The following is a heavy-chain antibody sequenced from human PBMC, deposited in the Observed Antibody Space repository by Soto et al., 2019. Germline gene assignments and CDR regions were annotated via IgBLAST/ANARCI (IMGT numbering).Heavy chain of an antibody. J-gene: IGHJ6*02. Sequence: SVKVSCKASGGTFSSYAISWVRQAPGQGLEWMGGIIPIFGTANYAQKFQGRVTITADKSTSTAYMELSSLRSEDTAVYYCARGGGSSGYGDYYYYYGMDVWGXGTTVNVSS. CDR1: GGTFSSYA. D-gene: IGHD3-22*01. CDR2: IIPIFGTA. CDR3: ARGGGSSGYGDYYYYYGMDV. V-gene: IGHV1-69*06.